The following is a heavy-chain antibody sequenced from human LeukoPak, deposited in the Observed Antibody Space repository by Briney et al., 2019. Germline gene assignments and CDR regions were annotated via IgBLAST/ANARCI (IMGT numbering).Heavy chain of an antibody. D-gene: IGHD3-22*01. J-gene: IGHJ5*02. CDR2: INPKSRGT. V-gene: IGHV1-2*02. CDR1: GYTFTDYY. CDR3: AREYYYDSSGYHYYWFDP. Sequence: SVKVSCKASGYTFTDYYIHWVRQAPGQPLEWLDWINPKSRGTYSAQKFQRRVTMTRDTSITTAYMELSRLRSDDTAVYYCAREYYYDSSGYHYYWFDPWGQGTLVTVFS.